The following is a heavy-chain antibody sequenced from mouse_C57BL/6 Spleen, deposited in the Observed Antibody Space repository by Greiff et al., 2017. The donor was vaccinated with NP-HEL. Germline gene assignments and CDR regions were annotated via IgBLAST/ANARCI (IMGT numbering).Heavy chain of an antibody. CDR1: GYTFTSYT. D-gene: IGHD2-4*01. CDR2: INPSSGYT. J-gene: IGHJ3*01. V-gene: IGHV1-4*01. CDR3: ARFHYDYKAWFAY. Sequence: VKLVESGAELARPGASVKMSCKASGYTFTSYTMHWVKQRPGQGLEWIGYINPSSGYTKYNQKFKDKATLTADKSSSTAYMQLSSLTSEDSAVYYCARFHYDYKAWFAYWGQGTLVTVSA.